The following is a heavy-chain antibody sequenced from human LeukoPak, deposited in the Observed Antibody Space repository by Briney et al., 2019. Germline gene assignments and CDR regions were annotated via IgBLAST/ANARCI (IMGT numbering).Heavy chain of an antibody. CDR2: INHSGST. V-gene: IGHV4-34*01. CDR3: ARERGRPIFGVVKHWFDP. D-gene: IGHD3-3*01. J-gene: IGHJ5*02. CDR1: GGSFSGYY. Sequence: PSETLSLTCAVYGGSFSGYYWSWIRQPPGKGLGWIGAINHSGSTNYNPSLKSRVTISLDTSKNLFSLKLSSVTAADTAVYYCARERGRPIFGVVKHWFDPWGQGNLVTVSS.